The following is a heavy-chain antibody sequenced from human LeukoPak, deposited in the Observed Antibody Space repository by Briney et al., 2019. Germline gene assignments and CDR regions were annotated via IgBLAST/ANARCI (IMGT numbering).Heavy chain of an antibody. Sequence: GGSLRLSCAASGFTFSSYWMSSVRQAPGKGLEWVANIKQDGSEKYYVDSVKGRFTISRDNAKNSLYLQMNSLRAEDTAVYYCARDRSAYDSSGCPFDYWGQGTLVTVSS. V-gene: IGHV3-7*01. D-gene: IGHD3-22*01. CDR2: IKQDGSEK. CDR1: GFTFSSYW. J-gene: IGHJ4*02. CDR3: ARDRSAYDSSGCPFDY.